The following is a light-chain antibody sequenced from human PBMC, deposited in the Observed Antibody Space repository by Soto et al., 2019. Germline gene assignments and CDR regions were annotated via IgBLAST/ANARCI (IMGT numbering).Light chain of an antibody. CDR1: QGISNF. Sequence: DIQMTQSPSSLSASVGDRVTITCRARQGISNFFAWYQQKPGKVPKLLIYDASTLQSGVPSRFSGSGSGTDFTITISSRQPEDVATYYCQKYNSAPRAFGQGTQVEIK. CDR3: QKYNSAPRA. V-gene: IGKV1-27*01. CDR2: DAS. J-gene: IGKJ1*01.